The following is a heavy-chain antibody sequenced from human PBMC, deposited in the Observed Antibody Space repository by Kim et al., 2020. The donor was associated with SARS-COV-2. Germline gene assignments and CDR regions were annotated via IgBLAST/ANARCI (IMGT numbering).Heavy chain of an antibody. V-gene: IGHV3-23*01. CDR2: ISGSGGST. Sequence: GGSLRLSCAASGFTFSSYAMSWVRQAPGKGLEWVSAISGSGGSTYYADSVKGRFTISRDNSKNTLYLQMNSLRAEDTAVYYCAKFCIFRTRCSSTRPDDYWGQGTLVTVSS. D-gene: IGHD2-2*01. CDR1: GFTFSSYA. J-gene: IGHJ4*02. CDR3: AKFCIFRTRCSSTRPDDY.